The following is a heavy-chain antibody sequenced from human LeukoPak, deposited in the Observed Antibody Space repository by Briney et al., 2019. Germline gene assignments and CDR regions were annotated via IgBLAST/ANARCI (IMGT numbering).Heavy chain of an antibody. CDR2: ISSSGSTI. CDR3: ARDLRDGYNLNWFDP. V-gene: IGHV3-11*01. D-gene: IGHD5-24*01. J-gene: IGHJ5*02. Sequence: PGGSLRLSCAASGFTFSDYYMSWLRQAPGKGLEWVSYISSSGSTIYYADSVKGRFTISRDNAKNSLYLQMNSLRAEDTAVYYCARDLRDGYNLNWFDPWGQGTLVTVSS. CDR1: GFTFSDYY.